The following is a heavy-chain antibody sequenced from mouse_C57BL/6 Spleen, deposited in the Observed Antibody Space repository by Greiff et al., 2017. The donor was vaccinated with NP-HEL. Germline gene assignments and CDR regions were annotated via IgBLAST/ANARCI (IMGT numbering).Heavy chain of an antibody. J-gene: IGHJ4*01. V-gene: IGHV1-80*01. CDR1: GYAFSSYW. D-gene: IGHD2-5*01. Sequence: QVQLKQSGAELVKPGASVKISCKASGYAFSSYWMNWVKQRPGKGLEWIGQIYPGDGDTNYNGKFKGKATLTADKSSSTAYMQLSSLTSEDSAVYFCARYSNYVGSYAMDYWGQGTSVTVSS. CDR3: ARYSNYVGSYAMDY. CDR2: IYPGDGDT.